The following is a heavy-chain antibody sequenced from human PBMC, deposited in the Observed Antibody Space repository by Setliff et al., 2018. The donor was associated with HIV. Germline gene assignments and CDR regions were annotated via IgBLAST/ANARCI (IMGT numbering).Heavy chain of an antibody. CDR3: VKGAGGYYDF. CDR1: GYTLAGYF. CDR2: INPNSGGT. V-gene: IGHV1-2*02. D-gene: IGHD2-15*01. Sequence: ASVKVSCKASGYTLAGYFMHWVRQAPGQGLEWMGWINPNSGGTSYAQRLQGRVTMTRDTSINTAYMELNRLLYDDTALYYCVKGAGGYYDFWSQGTLVTVSS. J-gene: IGHJ4*02.